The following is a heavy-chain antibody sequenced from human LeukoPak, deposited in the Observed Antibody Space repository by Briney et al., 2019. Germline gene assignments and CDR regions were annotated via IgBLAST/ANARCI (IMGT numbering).Heavy chain of an antibody. J-gene: IGHJ4*02. CDR1: GGSFSGYY. CDR3: ARGPAYYDSSGYLDY. Sequence: PSETLFLTCAVYGGSFSGYYWSWIRQPPGKGLEWIGEINHSGSTNYNPSLKSRVTISVDTSKNQFSLKLSSVTAADTAVYYCARGPAYYDSSGYLDYWGQGTLVTVSS. V-gene: IGHV4-34*01. D-gene: IGHD3-22*01. CDR2: INHSGST.